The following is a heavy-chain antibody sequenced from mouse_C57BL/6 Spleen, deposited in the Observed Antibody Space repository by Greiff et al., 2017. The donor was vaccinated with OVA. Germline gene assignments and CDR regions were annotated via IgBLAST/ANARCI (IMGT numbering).Heavy chain of an antibody. CDR3: ARMSGTTIYAMDD. J-gene: IGHJ4*01. V-gene: IGHV1-55*01. CDR1: GYTFTSYW. Sequence: VQLQQSGAELVKPGASVKMSCKASGYTFTSYWITWVKQRPGQGLEWIGDIYPGSGSTNYNEKFKSKATLTVDTSASTAYMQLSSLTSADSAVYYCARMSGTTIYAMDDWGQGTSVTVSS. CDR2: IYPGSGST. D-gene: IGHD5-5*01.